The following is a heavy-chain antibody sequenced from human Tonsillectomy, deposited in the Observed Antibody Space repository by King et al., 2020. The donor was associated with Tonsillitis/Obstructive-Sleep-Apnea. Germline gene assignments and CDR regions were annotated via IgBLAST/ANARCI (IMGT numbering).Heavy chain of an antibody. Sequence: VQLVQSGGGVVQPGRSLRLSCAASGFTLSSYAMHWVRQAPGKGLEWVAVISFDGTNKYYTDSVKGRFTISRDNSKNTLYLQMNSLRAEDTAVYYCARDTALDAFDIWGQGTMVTVSS. D-gene: IGHD5-18*01. V-gene: IGHV3-30*04. J-gene: IGHJ3*02. CDR2: ISFDGTNK. CDR3: ARDTALDAFDI. CDR1: GFTLSSYA.